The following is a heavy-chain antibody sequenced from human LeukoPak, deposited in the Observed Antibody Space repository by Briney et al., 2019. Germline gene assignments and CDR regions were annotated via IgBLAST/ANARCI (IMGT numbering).Heavy chain of an antibody. CDR3: ARASPQENIVVVAAAYFDY. V-gene: IGHV4-34*01. CDR1: GLTFSGYY. CDR2: INHSGST. J-gene: IGHJ4*02. Sequence: SETLSLTCAVYGLTFSGYYWSWIRQPPGKGLEWIGEINHSGSTNYNPSLKSRVTISVDTSKNQFSLKLSSVTAADTAVYYCARASPQENIVVVAAAYFDYWGQGTLVTVSS. D-gene: IGHD2-2*01.